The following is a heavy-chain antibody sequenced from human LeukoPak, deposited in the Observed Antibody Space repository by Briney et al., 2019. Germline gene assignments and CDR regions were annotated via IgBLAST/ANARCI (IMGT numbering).Heavy chain of an antibody. D-gene: IGHD6-6*01. CDR2: IYHSGST. CDR1: GGSISSGGYY. CDR3: ARAARPTPFDY. J-gene: IGHJ4*02. Sequence: PSETLSLTCTVSGGSISSGGYYWSWIRQPPGKGLEWIGYIYHSGSTYYNPSLKSRVTISVDRSKNQFSLKLSSVTAADTAVYYCARAARPTPFDYWGQGTLVTVSS. V-gene: IGHV4-30-2*01.